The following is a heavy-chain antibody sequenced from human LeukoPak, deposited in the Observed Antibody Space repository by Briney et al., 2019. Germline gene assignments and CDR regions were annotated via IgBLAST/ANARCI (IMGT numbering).Heavy chain of an antibody. CDR2: IYYSGST. CDR1: GGSISSGDYY. J-gene: IGHJ4*02. D-gene: IGHD3-22*01. CDR3: ARDDAHSSGYYDY. V-gene: IGHV4-30-4*01. Sequence: SQTLSLTCTVSGGSISSGDYYWSWIRQPPGKGLEWVGYIYYSGSTYYNPSLKSRVTISVDTSKNQFSLKLSSVTAADTAVYYCARDDAHSSGYYDYWGQGTLVTVSS.